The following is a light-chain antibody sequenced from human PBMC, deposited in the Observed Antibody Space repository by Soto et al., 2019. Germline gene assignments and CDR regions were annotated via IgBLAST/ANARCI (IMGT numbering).Light chain of an antibody. Sequence: EIVLTQSPGTLSLSPGERASLSCRASQSVNSASLVWYQQKPGQAPRLLIYGASTRATGIPDRFSGSGSGTDFTLTISRLGPEDFAVYFCQQYGSSPPEYSFGQGTKLEIK. CDR3: QQYGSSPPEYS. CDR2: GAS. J-gene: IGKJ2*01. CDR1: QSVNSAS. V-gene: IGKV3-20*01.